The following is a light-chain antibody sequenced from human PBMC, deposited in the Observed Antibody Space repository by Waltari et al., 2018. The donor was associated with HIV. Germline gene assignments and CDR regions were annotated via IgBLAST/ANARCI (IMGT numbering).Light chain of an antibody. CDR1: GGALGVFES. V-gene: IGLV2-14*01. CDR3: SSFTLTKNLL. J-gene: IGLJ3*02. CDR2: GFT. Sequence: QSALTQPASVSGSPGQSITISCTAPGGALGVFESLSWYQPFPHKAPQLIIYGFTSRPSGVSHRFSGSKSGATASLTISGLRTEDEAEYYCSSFTLTKNLLFGGGTTLTVL.